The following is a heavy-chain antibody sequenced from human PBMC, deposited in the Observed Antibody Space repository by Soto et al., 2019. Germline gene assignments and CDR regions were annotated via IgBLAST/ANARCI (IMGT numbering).Heavy chain of an antibody. CDR3: ARAPGILPGWVWFDP. D-gene: IGHD3-9*01. Sequence: QVQLQQWGAGLLKPSETLSLTCAVYGGSFSGYYWSWIRQPPGKGLEWIGEINHSGSTNYNPSLKIRVTISVDTSKNQFSLKLSSVTAADTAVYYCARAPGILPGWVWFDPWGQGTLVTVSS. J-gene: IGHJ5*02. CDR1: GGSFSGYY. CDR2: INHSGST. V-gene: IGHV4-34*01.